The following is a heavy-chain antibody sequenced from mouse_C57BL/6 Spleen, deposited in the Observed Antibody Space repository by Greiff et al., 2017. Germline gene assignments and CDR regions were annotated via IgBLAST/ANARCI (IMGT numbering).Heavy chain of an antibody. V-gene: IGHV3-1*01. Sequence: DVQLQESGPGMVKPSQSLSLTCTVTGYSITSGYDWHWIRHFPGNKLEWMGYISYSGSTNYNPSLKSRISITHDTSKNHFFLKLNSVTTEDTATYYCARDDYDQEFAYWGQGTLVTVSA. CDR1: GYSITSGYD. CDR3: ARDDYDQEFAY. CDR2: ISYSGST. D-gene: IGHD2-4*01. J-gene: IGHJ3*01.